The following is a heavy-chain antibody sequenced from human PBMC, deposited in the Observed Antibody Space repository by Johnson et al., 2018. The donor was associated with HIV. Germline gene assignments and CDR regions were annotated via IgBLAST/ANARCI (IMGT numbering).Heavy chain of an antibody. J-gene: IGHJ3*02. CDR2: ISVDVTDT. CDR1: GFTFSSHW. D-gene: IGHD1-7*01. Sequence: VQLVESGGGLVQPGGSLRLSCAASGFTFSSHWMNWVRQAPGKGLFWVARISVDVTDTAYVDSVKGRFTITRDNAENTLYLQMNSLRAEDTAGYYWTRPVTGTNRFDMWGQGTMVTVSS. V-gene: IGHV3-74*03. CDR3: TRPVTGTNRFDM.